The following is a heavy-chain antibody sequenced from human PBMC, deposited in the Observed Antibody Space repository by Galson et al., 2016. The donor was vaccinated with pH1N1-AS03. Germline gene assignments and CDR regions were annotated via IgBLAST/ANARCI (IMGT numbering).Heavy chain of an antibody. CDR3: ARGWYDIWTGYLVDPFDY. CDR1: GFTFGDYY. D-gene: IGHD3-9*01. Sequence: SLRLSCAASGFTFGDYYMSWIRQAPGKGLEWISCITSSGGSGSTIYYDDSVKGRFTISRDNAKNSLSLQMNSLRAADTAVYFCARGWYDIWTGYLVDPFDYWGQGALVTVSS. V-gene: IGHV3-11*01. CDR2: ITSSGGSGSTI. J-gene: IGHJ4*02.